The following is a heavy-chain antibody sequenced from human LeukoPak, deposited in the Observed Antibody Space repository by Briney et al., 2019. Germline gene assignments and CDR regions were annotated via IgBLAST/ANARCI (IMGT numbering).Heavy chain of an antibody. V-gene: IGHV4-39*01. CDR3: ARHADRRPAPMFGFDY. J-gene: IGHJ4*02. CDR2: IFYSGST. Sequence: SETLSLTCTVCGGSISNRSYYWGWLRQPPGKGLEWIASIFYSGSTYHNPSLKSRVTIPVDTSKSQFSLKLSSVTAADTAVYYCARHADRRPAPMFGFDYWGQGTLVTVSS. CDR1: GGSISNRSYY. D-gene: IGHD3-10*02.